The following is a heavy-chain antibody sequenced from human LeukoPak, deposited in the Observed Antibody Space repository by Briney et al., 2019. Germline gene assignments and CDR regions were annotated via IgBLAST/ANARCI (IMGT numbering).Heavy chain of an antibody. CDR2: IDSDGSST. D-gene: IGHD7-27*01. V-gene: IGHV3-74*01. CDR3: AREELWGKNFDY. Sequence: GGSLRLSCAASGFTFSNYWMHWVRQAPGKGLVWVSRIDSDGSSTTYADSVKGRFTISRDNAKNSLYLQMNSLRAEDTAVYYCAREELWGKNFDYWGRGTLVTVSS. J-gene: IGHJ4*02. CDR1: GFTFSNYW.